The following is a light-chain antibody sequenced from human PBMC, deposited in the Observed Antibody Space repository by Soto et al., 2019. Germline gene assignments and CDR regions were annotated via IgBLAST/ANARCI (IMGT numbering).Light chain of an antibody. CDR2: DVS. CDR3: SSYTSSSTQV. Sequence: QCVLTQPASVSGSPGQSIALSCTGTSSDVGGYNYVSWYQPHPGKAPKLMIYDVSNRPSGVSNRFSGSKSGNTASLTISGLQAEDEADYYCSSYTSSSTQVFGTGTKVTVL. V-gene: IGLV2-14*01. J-gene: IGLJ1*01. CDR1: SSDVGGYNY.